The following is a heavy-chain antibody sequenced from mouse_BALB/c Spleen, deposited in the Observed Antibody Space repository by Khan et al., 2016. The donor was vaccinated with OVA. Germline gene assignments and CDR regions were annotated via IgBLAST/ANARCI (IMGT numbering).Heavy chain of an antibody. J-gene: IGHJ2*01. CDR3: ARQYSNSFFEY. D-gene: IGHD2-5*01. V-gene: IGHV5-6*01. CDR2: ISSGGSYT. CDR1: GFTFSSFG. Sequence: EVQGVESGGDLVKPGGSLKLSCAASGFTFSSFGMSWIRQTPDKRLEWVATISSGGSYTYYPDSVKGRFTISRDNAKNTLYLQMSSRKSEDTAMYYCARQYSNSFFEYWGQGTTLRVSS.